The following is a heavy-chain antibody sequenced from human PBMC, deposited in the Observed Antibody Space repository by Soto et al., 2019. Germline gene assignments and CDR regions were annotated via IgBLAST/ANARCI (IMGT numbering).Heavy chain of an antibody. Sequence: QVQLQESGPGLVKPSATLSLTCTVSGDSISNFYWSWIRQPTGKGLESLGRISARGRTNYNPSLQSRVAMSLGTSKNQFSLRLTSLSAVDTAVYFCARGMGRYFDLWGRGTLVTVFS. J-gene: IGHJ2*01. D-gene: IGHD2-8*01. CDR3: ARGMGRYFDL. CDR2: ISARGRT. CDR1: GDSISNFY. V-gene: IGHV4-4*07.